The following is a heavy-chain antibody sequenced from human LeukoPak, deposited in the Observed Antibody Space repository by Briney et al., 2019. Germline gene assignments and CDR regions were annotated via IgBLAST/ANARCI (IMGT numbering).Heavy chain of an antibody. CDR1: GGSISSSSYY. V-gene: IGHV4-39*01. Sequence: PSETLSLTCTVSGGSISSSSYYWGWIRQPPGKGLEWIGTIYYSGSTYYNPSLKSRVTISVDTSKNQFSLKLSSVTAADTAVYYCARLETTSYYYYYMDVWGKGTTVTVSS. J-gene: IGHJ6*03. D-gene: IGHD4-11*01. CDR2: IYYSGST. CDR3: ARLETTSYYYYYMDV.